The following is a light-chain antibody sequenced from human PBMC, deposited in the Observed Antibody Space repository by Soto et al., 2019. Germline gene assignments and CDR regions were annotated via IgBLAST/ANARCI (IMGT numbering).Light chain of an antibody. Sequence: QAVVTQPASVSGSPGQSITISCTGASSDIGGYDFVSWYQQHPGKAPKLLIYEVSNRPSGLSNRFSGSKSGNTASLTIAGLQADDEATYYCTSYSSTITLLIGGGTKLTVL. CDR2: EVS. V-gene: IGLV2-14*01. CDR3: TSYSSTITLL. CDR1: SSDIGGYDF. J-gene: IGLJ2*01.